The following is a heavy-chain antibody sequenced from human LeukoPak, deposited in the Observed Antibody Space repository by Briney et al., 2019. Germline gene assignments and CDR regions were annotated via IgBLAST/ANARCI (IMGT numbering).Heavy chain of an antibody. D-gene: IGHD1-7*01. Sequence: ASVKVSCKASGYTFTGYYMHWVRQAPGQGLEWMGWINPNSGGTNYAQKFQGRVTMTRDTSISTAYMELSRLRSDDTAVYYCARDHVESWNSDFDYWGQGTLVTVSS. CDR2: INPNSGGT. J-gene: IGHJ4*02. CDR1: GYTFTGYY. CDR3: ARDHVESWNSDFDY. V-gene: IGHV1-2*02.